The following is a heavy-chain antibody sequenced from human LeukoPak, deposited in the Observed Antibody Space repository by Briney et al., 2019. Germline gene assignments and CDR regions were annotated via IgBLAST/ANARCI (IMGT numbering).Heavy chain of an antibody. CDR2: IFYTGST. CDR3: ARLYDILTGYPYYFDY. V-gene: IGHV4-31*03. J-gene: IGHJ4*02. Sequence: SQTLSLTCTVSGGSINSGDYYWSWLRQHPGKGLEWIGYIFYTGSTYYNPSLKSRVSISVDTSTNQFSLKLSSVTAADTAVYYCARLYDILTGYPYYFDYWGQRTLVTVSS. D-gene: IGHD3-9*01. CDR1: GGSINSGDYY.